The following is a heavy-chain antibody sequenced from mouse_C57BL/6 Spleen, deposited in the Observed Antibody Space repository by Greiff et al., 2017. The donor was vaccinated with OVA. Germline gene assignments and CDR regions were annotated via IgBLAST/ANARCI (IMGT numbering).Heavy chain of an antibody. CDR2: INPNYGTT. D-gene: IGHD3-2*02. CDR3: ARGGSSGHYFDY. V-gene: IGHV1-39*01. Sequence: VHVKQSGPELVKPGASVKISCKASGYSFTDYNMNWVKQSNGKSLEWIGVINPNYGTTSYNQKFKGKATLTVDQSSSTAYMQLNSLTSEDSAVYYCARGGSSGHYFDYWGQGTTLTVSS. J-gene: IGHJ2*01. CDR1: GYSFTDYN.